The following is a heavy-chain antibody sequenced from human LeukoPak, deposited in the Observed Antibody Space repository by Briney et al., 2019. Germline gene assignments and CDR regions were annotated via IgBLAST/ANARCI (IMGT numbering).Heavy chain of an antibody. CDR2: INPNSGGT. CDR1: GYTFTGYY. V-gene: IGHV1-2*02. J-gene: IGHJ4*02. D-gene: IGHD3-16*01. Sequence: GGSLKVSCKASGYTFTGYYMHWVRQAPGQGLEWMGWINPNSGGTNYAQKFQGRVTMTRDTSISKAYMELSRLRSDDTAVYYCARDRSGGYYFDYWGQGTLVTVSP. CDR3: ARDRSGGYYFDY.